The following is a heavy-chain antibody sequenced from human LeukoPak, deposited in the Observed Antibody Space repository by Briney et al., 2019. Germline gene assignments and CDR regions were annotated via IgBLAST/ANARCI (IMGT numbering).Heavy chain of an antibody. CDR1: GFTFSSYW. CDR2: IKQDGSEK. V-gene: IGHV3-7*01. Sequence: PGGSLRLSCAASGFTFSSYWMSWVRQAPGKGLEWVANIKQDGSEKYYVDSVKGRFTISRDNAKNSLYLQMNSLRAEDTAVYYCAREDGTRRYSSPTIPFDYWGQGTLVTVSS. CDR3: AREDGTRRYSSPTIPFDY. D-gene: IGHD6-13*01. J-gene: IGHJ4*02.